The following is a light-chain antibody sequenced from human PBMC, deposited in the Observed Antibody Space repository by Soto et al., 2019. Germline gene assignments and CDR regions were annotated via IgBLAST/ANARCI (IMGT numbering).Light chain of an antibody. CDR3: TSFTSRNTWV. J-gene: IGLJ3*02. V-gene: IGLV2-14*01. CDR1: SSDVGAYNR. Sequence: QSALTQPASVSGSPGQSITISCTGTSSDVGAYNRVSWSQQHQGKAPKLMIYEVSNRPSGVSDRFSGSKSGNTASLTISGLQPEDEAHYYCTSFTSRNTWVFGGGTKLTVL. CDR2: EVS.